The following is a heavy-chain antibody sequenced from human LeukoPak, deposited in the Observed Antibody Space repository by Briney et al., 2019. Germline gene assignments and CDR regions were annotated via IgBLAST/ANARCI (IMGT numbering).Heavy chain of an antibody. CDR2: ICSCGST. CDR1: GFTVSSNY. D-gene: IGHD6-19*01. CDR3: ARGLRYSTGWYYFDY. Sequence: GGSLRLSCVASGFTVSSNYMSWVRQAPGKGLEWVSVICSCGSTYYADSVKGRFTISRDNSKNTLYLQMNSLRADDTAVYYCARGLRYSTGWYYFDYWGQGTLVTASS. J-gene: IGHJ4*02. V-gene: IGHV3-53*01.